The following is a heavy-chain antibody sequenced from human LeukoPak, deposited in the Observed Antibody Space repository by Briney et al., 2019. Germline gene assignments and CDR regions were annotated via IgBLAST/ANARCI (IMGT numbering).Heavy chain of an antibody. CDR3: AKVPRQNGWFPLSDY. Sequence: GGSLRLSCAASGFDFSGFYMHWVRQAPGKGLEWVAVMSYDGGTKYYAESVKGRFTISRDNSKNTLYLQINSLRAEDTAVYYCAKVPRQNGWFPLSDYWGQGALVTVSS. CDR2: MSYDGGTK. CDR1: GFDFSGFY. J-gene: IGHJ4*02. D-gene: IGHD6-19*01. V-gene: IGHV3-30*18.